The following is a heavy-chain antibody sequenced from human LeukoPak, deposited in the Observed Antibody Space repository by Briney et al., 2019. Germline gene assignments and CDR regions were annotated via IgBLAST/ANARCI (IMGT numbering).Heavy chain of an antibody. CDR1: GFTFSDYA. CDR3: ARGRNIVATSGYFDY. CDR2: ISYDGVNK. V-gene: IGHV3-30-3*01. Sequence: PGGSLRLSCAASGFTFSDYAMHWVRQAPGKGLEWLAAISYDGVNKYYADSVKGRFTISRDNSQNTLYLQMNSLRAEDTAVYHCARGRNIVATSGYFDYWGQGTLVTVSS. J-gene: IGHJ4*02. D-gene: IGHD5-12*01.